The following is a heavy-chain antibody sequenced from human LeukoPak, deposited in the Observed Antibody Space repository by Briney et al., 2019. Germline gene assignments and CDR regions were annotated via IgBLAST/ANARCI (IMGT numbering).Heavy chain of an antibody. CDR3: AKAYGSNGYFQLPIDF. D-gene: IGHD3-22*01. CDR2: ISSSGSTI. J-gene: IGHJ4*02. Sequence: GGSLRLSCAASGFTFSSYEMNWVRQAPGKGLEWVSYISSSGSTIYYADSVKGRFTTSRDNSKNTVYLQLNSLRAEDTAVYYCAKAYGSNGYFQLPIDFWGQGTLVTVSS. V-gene: IGHV3-48*03. CDR1: GFTFSSYE.